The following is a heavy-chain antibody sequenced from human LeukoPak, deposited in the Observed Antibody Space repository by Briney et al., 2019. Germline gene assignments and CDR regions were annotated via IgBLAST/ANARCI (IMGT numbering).Heavy chain of an antibody. V-gene: IGHV4-39*07. D-gene: IGHD7-27*01. CDR1: GGSISSSSYY. J-gene: IGHJ4*02. CDR3: ARELLTELDY. CDR2: IYYSGST. Sequence: SETLSLTCTVSGGSISSSSYYWGWIRQPPGKGLEWIGSIYYSGSTYYNPSPKSRVTISVDTSKNQFSLKLSSVTAADTAVYYCARELLTELDYWGQGTLVTVSS.